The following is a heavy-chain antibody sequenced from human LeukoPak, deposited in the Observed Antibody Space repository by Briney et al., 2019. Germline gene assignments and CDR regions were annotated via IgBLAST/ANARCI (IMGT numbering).Heavy chain of an antibody. CDR2: ISSSSSTI. CDR1: GFTFSSYS. Sequence: GGSLRLSCAASGFTFSSYSMNWVRQAPGKGLEWVSYISSSSSTIYYADSVKGRFTISRDNAKNSLYLQMNSLRAEDTAVYCCARDGRGYSYGYRAFDIWGQGTMVTVSS. D-gene: IGHD5-18*01. J-gene: IGHJ3*02. CDR3: ARDGRGYSYGYRAFDI. V-gene: IGHV3-48*01.